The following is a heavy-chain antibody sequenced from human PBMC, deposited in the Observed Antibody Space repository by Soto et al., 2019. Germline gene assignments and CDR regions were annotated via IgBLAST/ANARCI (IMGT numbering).Heavy chain of an antibody. CDR3: ARGPRGEVLPVYYFDY. D-gene: IGHD1-26*01. V-gene: IGHV4-31*03. CDR2: IYYSRRT. J-gene: IGHJ4*02. Sequence: QVQLQESGPGLVKPSQTLSLTCTVSGGSISSGGYYWSWIRQHPGKGLEWIGYIYYSRRTYYKPSHKRRFTISVATSKNQFALKPSSVTAADTAVYYCARGPRGEVLPVYYFDYWGQGTLVTVSS. CDR1: GGSISSGGYY.